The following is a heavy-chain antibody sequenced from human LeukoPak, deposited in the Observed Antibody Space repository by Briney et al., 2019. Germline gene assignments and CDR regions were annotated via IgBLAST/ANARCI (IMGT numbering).Heavy chain of an antibody. J-gene: IGHJ3*02. CDR1: GGSISSSNW. CDR3: ARWGSALTHDAFDI. V-gene: IGHV4-4*02. CDR2: IYHSGST. Sequence: SGTLSLTCAVSGGSISSSNWWSWVRQPPGKGLEWIGEIYHSGSTNYNPSLKSRVTISVDKSKNQFSLKLSSVTAADTAVYYCARWGSALTHDAFDIWGQGTMVTVSS. D-gene: IGHD3-16*01.